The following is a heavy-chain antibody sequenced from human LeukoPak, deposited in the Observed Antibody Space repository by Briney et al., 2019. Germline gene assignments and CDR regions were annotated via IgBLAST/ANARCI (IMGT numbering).Heavy chain of an antibody. D-gene: IGHD3-22*01. J-gene: IGHJ4*02. CDR1: GYTLTELS. CDR2: FDPEDGET. Sequence: ASVKVSCKVSGYTLTELSMHWVRQAPGKGLEWMGGFDPEDGETIYAQKFQGRVTMTEDTSTDTAYMELSSLRSEDTAVYYCASNLYDSSGYYYPYYFDYWGQGTLVTVSS. CDR3: ASNLYDSSGYYYPYYFDY. V-gene: IGHV1-24*01.